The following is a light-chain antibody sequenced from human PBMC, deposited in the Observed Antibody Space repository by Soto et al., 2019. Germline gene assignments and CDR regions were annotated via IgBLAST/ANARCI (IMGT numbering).Light chain of an antibody. V-gene: IGLV1-44*01. CDR1: NSNIGSHT. Sequence: QSVLTQPPSASGTPGQRVTISCSGSNSNIGSHTVNWYQQLPGTAPKLLIYSNSQRPLGVPVRFSGSKSGTSASLAISGLQSEGEADYYCASWDDNLYVFGLGTKVTVL. J-gene: IGLJ1*01. CDR3: ASWDDNLYV. CDR2: SNS.